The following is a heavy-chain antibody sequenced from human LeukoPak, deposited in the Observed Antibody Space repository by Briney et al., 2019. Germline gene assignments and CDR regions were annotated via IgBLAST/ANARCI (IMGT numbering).Heavy chain of an antibody. CDR2: IYYSGST. V-gene: IGHV4-39*07. D-gene: IGHD6-19*01. CDR1: GGSISSSSYY. Sequence: SETLSLTCTVSGGSISSSSYYWGWIRQPPGKGLEWIGNIYYSGSTYYNPSLKSRVTMSVDTSKNQFSLKLSSVTAADTAVYYCARESAVAGTGSYYYYYMDVWGKGTTVTISS. J-gene: IGHJ6*03. CDR3: ARESAVAGTGSYYYYYMDV.